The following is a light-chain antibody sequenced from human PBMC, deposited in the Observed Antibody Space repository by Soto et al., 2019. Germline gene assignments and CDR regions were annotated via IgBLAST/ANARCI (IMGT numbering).Light chain of an antibody. CDR2: AAS. V-gene: IGKV3-11*01. CDR3: QQRSRWPRDT. CDR1: QNVGHN. Sequence: EVVLTQSPATLSLSPGESATLSCRASQNVGHNLAWYQQTPGQAPRLLIYAASDRATGIPARFRGSGSDTDFTLTITSAEPEDFAVYYCQQRSRWPRDTFGQGTKLEIK. J-gene: IGKJ2*01.